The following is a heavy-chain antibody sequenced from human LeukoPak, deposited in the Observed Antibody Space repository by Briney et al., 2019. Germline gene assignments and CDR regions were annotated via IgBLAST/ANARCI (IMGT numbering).Heavy chain of an antibody. CDR2: INPNSGGT. V-gene: IGHV1-2*02. CDR1: GYTFTGYY. CDR3: ARDWEGATMWYFDL. J-gene: IGHJ2*01. Sequence: ASVKVSCKASGYTFTGYYMHWVRQAPGQGLEWMGWINPNSGGTNYAQKFQGRVTMTRDTSISTAYMELSRLRSDDTAVYYCARDWEGATMWYFDLWGRGTLVTVSS. D-gene: IGHD1-26*01.